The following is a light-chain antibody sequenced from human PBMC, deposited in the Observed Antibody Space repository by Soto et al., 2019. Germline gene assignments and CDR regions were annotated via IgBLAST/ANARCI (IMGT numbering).Light chain of an antibody. CDR1: QTISSW. CDR3: QHYNNYSEA. J-gene: IGKJ1*01. CDR2: KAS. V-gene: IGKV1-5*03. Sequence: DIQMTQSPSTLSGSVGDRVTITCRASQTISSWLAWYQQKPGKAPKLLIYKASTLKSGVPSRFSGSGSGTEFTLTISSPQPDDFATYYCQHYNNYSEAFGQGTKVELK.